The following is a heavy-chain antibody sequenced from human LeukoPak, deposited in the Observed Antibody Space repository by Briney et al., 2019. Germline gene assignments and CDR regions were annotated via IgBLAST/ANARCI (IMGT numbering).Heavy chain of an antibody. J-gene: IGHJ4*02. CDR1: GGSISSYY. V-gene: IGHV4-59*01. Sequence: PSETLSLTCTVPGGSISSYYWSWIRQPPGKGLEWIGYIYYSGSTNYNPSLKSRVTISVDTSKNQFSLKLSSVTAADTAVYYCAREKNYGGLSFFDYWGQGTLVTVSS. CDR3: AREKNYGGLSFFDY. D-gene: IGHD4-23*01. CDR2: IYYSGST.